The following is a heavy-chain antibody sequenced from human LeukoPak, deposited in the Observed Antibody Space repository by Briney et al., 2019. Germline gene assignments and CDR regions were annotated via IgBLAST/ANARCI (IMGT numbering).Heavy chain of an antibody. V-gene: IGHV3-66*01. CDR1: GFTVSSNY. CDR2: IYSGGST. J-gene: IGHJ5*02. CDR3: AREESSGDYRDDWFDP. D-gene: IGHD3-22*01. Sequence: PGGSLRLSCAASGFTVSSNYMSWVRQAPGKGLEWVSVIYSGGSTYYADAVKSRFTISRDNSKNTLYRQINSQRADGAAVYYCAREESSGDYRDDWFDPWGQGTLVTVSS.